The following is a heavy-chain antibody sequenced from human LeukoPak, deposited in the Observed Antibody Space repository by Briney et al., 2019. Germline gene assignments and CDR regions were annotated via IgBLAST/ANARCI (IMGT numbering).Heavy chain of an antibody. J-gene: IGHJ4*02. CDR3: ARVSSAGIWDY. Sequence: PSQTLSLTCTVSGGSISSGSYYWSWIRQPAGKGLEWIGGIYTSGSTNYNPSLKSRVTISVDTSKNQFSLKLSSVTAADTAVYYCARVSSAGIWDYWGQGTLVTVSS. CDR1: GGSISSGSYY. CDR2: IYTSGST. D-gene: IGHD6-19*01. V-gene: IGHV4-61*02.